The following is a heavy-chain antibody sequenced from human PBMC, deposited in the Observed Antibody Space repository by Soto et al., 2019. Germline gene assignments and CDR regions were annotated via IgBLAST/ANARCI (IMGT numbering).Heavy chain of an antibody. CDR2: VSGYNGDT. V-gene: IGHV1-18*01. CDR3: AKNGQPPYYYYGMDV. CDR1: GYTFSRYG. D-gene: IGHD2-8*01. Sequence: QGQLVQSGPEVKKPGASVKVSCKASGYTFSRYGISWVRQAPGQGLEWMGWVSGYNGDTKYAQKVQGRVTMTIDTSSXTAYMELRSLTSDDTAKYYCAKNGQPPYYYYGMDVWGQGTTVTVSS. J-gene: IGHJ6*02.